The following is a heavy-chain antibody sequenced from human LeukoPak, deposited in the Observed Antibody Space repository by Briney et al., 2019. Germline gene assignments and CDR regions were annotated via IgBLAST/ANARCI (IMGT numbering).Heavy chain of an antibody. CDR3: AKVGDAATLHFDY. V-gene: IGHV4-30-4*01. D-gene: IGHD3-16*01. CDR2: IYYSGTT. CDR1: GVSISSGDYY. Sequence: SQTLSLTCTVSGVSISSGDYYWSWIRQPPGKSLEWIGYIYYSGTTYYNPSLKSRVTISLDTSKNQFSLKLSSVTAADTAVYYCAKVGDAATLHFDYWGQGTLVTVSS. J-gene: IGHJ4*02.